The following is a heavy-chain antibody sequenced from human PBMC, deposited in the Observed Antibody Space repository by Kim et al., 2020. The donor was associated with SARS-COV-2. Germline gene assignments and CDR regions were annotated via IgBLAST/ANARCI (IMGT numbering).Heavy chain of an antibody. J-gene: IGHJ4*02. V-gene: IGHV4-59*13. Sequence: SETLSLTCTVSGGSISSYYWSWIRQPPGKGLEWIGYIYYSGSTNYNPSLKSRVTISVDTSKNQFSLKLSSVTAADTAVYYCARAGGGWFEFQSFDYWGQGTLVTVSS. CDR1: GGSISSYY. CDR3: ARAGGGWFEFQSFDY. D-gene: IGHD3-10*01. CDR2: IYYSGST.